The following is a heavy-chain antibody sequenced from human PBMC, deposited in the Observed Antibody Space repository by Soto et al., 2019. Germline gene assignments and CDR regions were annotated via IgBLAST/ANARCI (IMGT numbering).Heavy chain of an antibody. CDR2: IGPAGDT. J-gene: IGHJ4*02. V-gene: IGHV3-13*01. D-gene: IGHD6-19*01. CDR1: VFPFSSYD. Sequence: GGSLRLSCAASVFPFSSYDMHWVRQATGKGLEWVSAIGPAGDTYYPGPVKGRFTISRENAKNSLYLQMNSLRAEDTAVYYCARGSGPFDYWGQGTLVTVSS. CDR3: ARGSGPFDY.